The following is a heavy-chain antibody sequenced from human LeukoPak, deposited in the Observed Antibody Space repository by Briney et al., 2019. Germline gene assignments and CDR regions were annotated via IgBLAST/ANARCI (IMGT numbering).Heavy chain of an antibody. V-gene: IGHV3-66*01. Sequence: GGSLRLSCAASGFTFSSNYMSWVRQAPGKGLEWVSVIYSGGSTYYADSVKGRFTISRDNSKNTLYLQMNSLRAEDTAVYYCARALYDILTGVDAFDIWGQGTMVTVSS. CDR3: ARALYDILTGVDAFDI. D-gene: IGHD3-9*01. J-gene: IGHJ3*02. CDR2: IYSGGST. CDR1: GFTFSSNY.